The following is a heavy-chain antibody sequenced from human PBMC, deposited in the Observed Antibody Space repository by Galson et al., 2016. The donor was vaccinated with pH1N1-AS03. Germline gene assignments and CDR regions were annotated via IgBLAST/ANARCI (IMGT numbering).Heavy chain of an antibody. CDR1: GFTFSDAW. CDR3: TTRSHYNYGMDV. CDR2: LKSKTGGGTA. V-gene: IGHV3-15*01. Sequence: SLRLSCAASGFTFSDAWMSWVRQAPGKGLEWVGRLKSKTGGGTADYAAPVKGGFTISRDDSKNTLYLQMNSLKTEDTAVYYCTTRSHYNYGMDVWGQGTTLTVSS. J-gene: IGHJ6*02.